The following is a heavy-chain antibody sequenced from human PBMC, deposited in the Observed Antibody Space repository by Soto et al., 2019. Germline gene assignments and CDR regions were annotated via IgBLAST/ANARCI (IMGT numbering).Heavy chain of an antibody. CDR2: INHSGST. J-gene: IGHJ3*02. Sequence: TLSPTCAVYGGSFSGYYWSWIRQPPGKGLEWIGEINHSGSTNYNPSLKSRVTISVDTSKNQFSLKLSSVTAADTAVYYCARWSQQPLEAFDIWGQGTMVTVSS. CDR3: ARWSQQPLEAFDI. V-gene: IGHV4-34*01. CDR1: GGSFSGYY. D-gene: IGHD6-13*01.